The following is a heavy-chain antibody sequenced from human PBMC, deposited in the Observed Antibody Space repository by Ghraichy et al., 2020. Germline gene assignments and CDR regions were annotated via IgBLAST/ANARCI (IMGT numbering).Heavy chain of an antibody. CDR1: GFTFSGSA. CDR2: IRDKTNNYAT. Sequence: GGSLRLSCAASGFTFSGSAIHWVRQASGKGLEWVGRIRDKTNNYATAYAASVRGRFTISRDDSKNTAYLQMNSLKTEDTAVYYCTVGDGYPNFDCWGQGTLVTVSS. V-gene: IGHV3-73*01. D-gene: IGHD5-24*01. CDR3: TVGDGYPNFDC. J-gene: IGHJ4*02.